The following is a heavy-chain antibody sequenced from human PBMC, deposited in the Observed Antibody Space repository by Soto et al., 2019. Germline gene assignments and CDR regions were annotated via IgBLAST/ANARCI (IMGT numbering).Heavy chain of an antibody. CDR3: AKDRMIVDPLGFDI. CDR1: GFTFRNYG. J-gene: IGHJ3*02. Sequence: EVLLLESGGGVVQPGGSLRLSCAVSGFTFRNYGMSWVRQTPGKGLEWVSSISNTGDVTYYADSVKGRFTISRDNSSNALNLQMNSLRAEDTAVYYCAKDRMIVDPLGFDIWGQGTLVTVSS. V-gene: IGHV3-23*01. D-gene: IGHD3-22*01. CDR2: ISNTGDVT.